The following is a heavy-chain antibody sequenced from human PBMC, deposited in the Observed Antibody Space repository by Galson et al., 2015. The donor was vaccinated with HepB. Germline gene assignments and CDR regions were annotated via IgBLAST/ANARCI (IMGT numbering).Heavy chain of an antibody. CDR1: GYSFTSYW. CDR3: ARLPTPPPISYYYGMDV. V-gene: IGHV5-10-1*01. CDR2: IDPSDSYT. J-gene: IGHJ6*02. D-gene: IGHD1-14*01. Sequence: QSGAEVKKPGESLRISCKGSGYSFTSYWISWVRQMPGKGLEWMGRIDPSDSYTNYSPSFQGHVTISADKSISTAYLQWSSLKASHTAMYYCARLPTPPPISYYYGMDVWGQGTTVTVSS.